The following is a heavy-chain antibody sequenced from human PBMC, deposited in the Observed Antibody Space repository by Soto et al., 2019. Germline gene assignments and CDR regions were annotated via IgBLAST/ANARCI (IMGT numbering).Heavy chain of an antibody. Sequence: QVQLVQSGAEVKKPGSSVKVSCKASGGTFSSYIISWVRQAPGQGLEWIGYIYYSGSTYYNPSLKSRVTISVDTSKNQFSLKLSSVTAADTAVYYCARGYCSSTSCYTGGWFDPWGQGTLVTVSS. CDR3: ARGYCSSTSCYTGGWFDP. CDR1: GGTFSSYII. J-gene: IGHJ5*02. D-gene: IGHD2-2*02. CDR2: IYYSGST. V-gene: IGHV4-30-4*02.